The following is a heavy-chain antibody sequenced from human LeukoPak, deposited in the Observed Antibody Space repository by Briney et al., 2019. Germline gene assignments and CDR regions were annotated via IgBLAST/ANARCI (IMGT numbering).Heavy chain of an antibody. Sequence: PGGSLRLSCAASGFTFSSYSMNWVRQAPGKGLEWVSSISSSSSYIYYADSVKGRFTISRDNAKNSLYLQMNSLRAEDTAVYYCARARGLSSGAFDIWGQGTMVTVSS. CDR3: ARARGLSSGAFDI. CDR1: GFTFSSYS. CDR2: ISSSSSYI. V-gene: IGHV3-21*01. D-gene: IGHD1-26*01. J-gene: IGHJ3*02.